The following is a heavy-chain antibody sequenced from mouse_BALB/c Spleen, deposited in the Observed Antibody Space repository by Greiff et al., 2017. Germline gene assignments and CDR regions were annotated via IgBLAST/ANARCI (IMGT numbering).Heavy chain of an antibody. CDR3: ARDDGYYLFDY. CDR1: GYTFTDYA. CDR2: ISTYYGDA. D-gene: IGHD2-3*01. V-gene: IGHV1S137*01. Sequence: QVQLQQSGAELVRPGVSVKISCKGSGYTFTDYAMHWVKQSHAKSLEWIGVISTYYGDASYNQKFKGKATMTVDKSSSTAYMELARLTSEDSAIYYCARDDGYYLFDYWGQGTTLTVSS. J-gene: IGHJ2*01.